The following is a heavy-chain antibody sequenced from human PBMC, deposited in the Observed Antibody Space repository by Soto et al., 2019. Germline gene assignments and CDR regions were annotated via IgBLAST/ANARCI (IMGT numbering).Heavy chain of an antibody. Sequence: SVKVSCKASGDTFSSYAISWVRQAPGQGLEWMGGIIPIFGTANYAQKFQGRVTITADESTSTAYMELSSLRSEDTAVYYCARDGSGYRSRASPMDVWGQGTAVTVSS. CDR1: GDTFSSYA. D-gene: IGHD3-22*01. J-gene: IGHJ6*02. CDR3: ARDGSGYRSRASPMDV. V-gene: IGHV1-69*13. CDR2: IIPIFGTA.